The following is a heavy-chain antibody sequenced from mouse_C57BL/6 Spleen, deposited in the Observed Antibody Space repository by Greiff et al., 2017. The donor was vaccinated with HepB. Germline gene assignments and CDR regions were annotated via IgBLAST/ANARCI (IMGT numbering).Heavy chain of an antibody. CDR2: ISDGGSYT. CDR1: GFTFSSYA. V-gene: IGHV5-4*01. CDR3: ARDRGDYGSSPWYFDY. J-gene: IGHJ2*01. Sequence: VQLKESGGGLVKPGGSLKLSCAASGFTFSSYAMSWVRQTPEKRLEWVATISDGGSYTYYPDNVKGRFTISRDNAKNNLYLQMSHLKSEDTAMYYCARDRGDYGSSPWYFDYWGQGTTLTVSS. D-gene: IGHD1-1*01.